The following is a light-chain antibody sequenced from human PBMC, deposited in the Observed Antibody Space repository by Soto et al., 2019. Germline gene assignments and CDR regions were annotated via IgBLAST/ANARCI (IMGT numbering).Light chain of an antibody. CDR1: QSFGTN. CDR2: GAS. CDR3: QQYNNWPQT. J-gene: IGKJ1*01. Sequence: EIVMTQSPATVSVSPGDTATLSCRASQSFGTNLAWYQQTPGQAPRLLIYGASIRATGVPDRFSGSGSGSEFTLTIRSLRSEDFVVYDCQQYNNWPQTFGQGTKVEVK. V-gene: IGKV3-15*01.